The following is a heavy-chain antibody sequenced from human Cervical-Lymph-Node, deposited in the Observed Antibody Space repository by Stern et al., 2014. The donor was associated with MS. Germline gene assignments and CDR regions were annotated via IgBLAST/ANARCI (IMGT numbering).Heavy chain of an antibody. CDR3: AREVAGHRLGMMDV. D-gene: IGHD6-19*01. CDR2: INPSGGST. V-gene: IGHV1-46*01. CDR1: GYTFTSYY. J-gene: IGHJ6*02. Sequence: VQLVESGAEVKKPGASVKVSCKASGYTFTSYYMHWVRQAPGQGLERTGIINPSGGSTSYAQKFQGRVTMTRDTSTSKVYMELSSLRSEDTAVYYCAREVAGHRLGMMDVWGQGTTVTVSS.